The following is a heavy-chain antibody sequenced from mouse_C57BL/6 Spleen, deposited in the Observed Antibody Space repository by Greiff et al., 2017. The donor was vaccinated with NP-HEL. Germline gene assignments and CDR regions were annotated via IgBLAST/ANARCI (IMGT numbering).Heavy chain of an antibody. V-gene: IGHV14-2*01. CDR3: ARVGDVNAMDY. CDR2: IDPEDGET. J-gene: IGHJ4*01. Sequence: EVQLQQSGAELVKPGASVKLSCTASGFNIKDYYMHWVKQRTEKGLAWIGRIDPEDGETKYATKFQGKATITADTSSNTAYLQLSSLTYEYTAVYSCARVGDVNAMDYWGQGTSVTVSS. D-gene: IGHD2-13*01. CDR1: GFNIKDYY.